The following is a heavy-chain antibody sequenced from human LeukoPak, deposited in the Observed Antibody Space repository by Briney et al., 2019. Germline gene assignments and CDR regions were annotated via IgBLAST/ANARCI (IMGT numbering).Heavy chain of an antibody. CDR1: GGSISSYY. CDR2: IYYTGNT. J-gene: IGHJ4*02. Sequence: PSETLSLTCTVSGGSISSYYWSWIRQPPGKGLEWIGYIYYTGNTNYNPSLKSRVTISVDTSKNQVSLKLTSVTAADTAVYYCARGGIVAAADYWGQGTLVTVSS. CDR3: ARGGIVAAADY. D-gene: IGHD6-13*01. V-gene: IGHV4-59*12.